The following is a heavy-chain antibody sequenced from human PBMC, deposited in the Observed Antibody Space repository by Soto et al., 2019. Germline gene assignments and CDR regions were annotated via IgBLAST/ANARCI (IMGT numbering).Heavy chain of an antibody. J-gene: IGHJ4*02. D-gene: IGHD4-4*01. CDR1: EGSNSSGRYY. CDR3: ARVTTLCLPYYFDY. CDR2: IYYSGST. Sequence: PSETLSLTCTVYEGSNSSGRYYWSWIRQPPVKCLEWSGYIYYSGSTYYNPSLKSRVTISVDTSKNQFSLKLSSVTAADTAVYYCARVTTLCLPYYFDYWGQGTLVTVSS. V-gene: IGHV4-31*03.